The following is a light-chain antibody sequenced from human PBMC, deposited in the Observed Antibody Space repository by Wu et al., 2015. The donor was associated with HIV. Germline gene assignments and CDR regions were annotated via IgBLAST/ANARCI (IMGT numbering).Light chain of an antibody. Sequence: ETVLTQSPGTLSLSPGERATLSCRASQSVSTYLAWYQQRPGQAPRVLIYDASNRATGIPARFSASGSGTDFSLTINRLEPEDFAVYYCQQYGRSLRTFGQGTKVEVK. J-gene: IGKJ1*01. V-gene: IGKV3-20*01. CDR2: DAS. CDR3: QQYGRSLRT. CDR1: QSVSTY.